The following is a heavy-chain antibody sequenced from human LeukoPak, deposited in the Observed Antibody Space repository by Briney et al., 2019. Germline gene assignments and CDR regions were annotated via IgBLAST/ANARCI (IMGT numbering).Heavy chain of an antibody. CDR1: GFTFSNYA. CDR2: ISGSASST. J-gene: IGHJ4*02. Sequence: PGGSLRLSCAASGFTFSNYAMSWVRQAPGKGLEWVSAISGSASSTYHADSVKGRFTISRDNSKNTLYLQMNSLRAEDTAVYYCAREGDYYDSSGYYNPNFDYWGQGTLVTVSS. D-gene: IGHD3-22*01. V-gene: IGHV3-23*01. CDR3: AREGDYYDSSGYYNPNFDY.